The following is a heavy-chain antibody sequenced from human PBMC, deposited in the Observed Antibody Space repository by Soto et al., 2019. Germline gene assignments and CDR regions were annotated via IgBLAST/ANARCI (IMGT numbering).Heavy chain of an antibody. J-gene: IGHJ3*02. D-gene: IGHD3-9*01. V-gene: IGHV1-3*01. Sequence: XSVKISCKDSVYTFASYATHWVRQAPGQRLEWMGWINAGNGNTKYSQKFQGRVTITRDTSASTAYMELSSLRSEDTAVYYCARDRLDYDILTANYSDNAFDTWGQGKMVTVSS. CDR1: VYTFASYA. CDR2: INAGNGNT. CDR3: ARDRLDYDILTANYSDNAFDT.